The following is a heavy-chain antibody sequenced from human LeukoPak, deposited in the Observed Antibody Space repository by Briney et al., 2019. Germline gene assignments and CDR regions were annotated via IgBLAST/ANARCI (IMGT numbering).Heavy chain of an antibody. J-gene: IGHJ5*02. Sequence: QSGGSLRLSCAASGFTFSNYDMSWVRRAPGKGLEWVSSISDSGGSTYYADSVKGRFTISRDNSKNTLYLQMTNLRAADTAVYYCARDLSRAVAADWFDPWDQGSLVTVSS. CDR1: GFTFSNYD. CDR2: ISDSGGST. D-gene: IGHD6-19*01. CDR3: ARDLSRAVAADWFDP. V-gene: IGHV3-23*01.